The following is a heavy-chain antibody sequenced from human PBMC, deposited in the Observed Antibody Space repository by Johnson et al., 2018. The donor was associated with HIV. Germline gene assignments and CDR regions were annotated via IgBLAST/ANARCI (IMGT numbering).Heavy chain of an antibody. V-gene: IGHV3-30-3*01. CDR1: GFTFSSYA. CDR2: ISSDGSNK. CDR3: ARDNEDIVLVGSFDI. Sequence: QVQLVESGGGVVQPGRSLRLSCAASGFTFSSYAMHWVRQAPGKGLEWVAVISSDGSNKYYADSVKGRFTISRDNSKNTLYLQLNSLRAEDTAVYYCARDNEDIVLVGSFDIWGQGTMVTVSS. D-gene: IGHD2-8*02. J-gene: IGHJ3*02.